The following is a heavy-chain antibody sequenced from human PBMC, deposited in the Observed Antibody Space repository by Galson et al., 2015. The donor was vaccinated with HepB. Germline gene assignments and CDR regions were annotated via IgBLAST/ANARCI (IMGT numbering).Heavy chain of an antibody. J-gene: IGHJ3*02. CDR2: ISYDGSNK. Sequence: SLRLSCAASGFTFSSYGMHWVRQAPGKGLEWVAVISYDGSNKYYADSLKGRFTISRDNSKNTLYLQMNSLRAEDTAVYYCANGVATILGVAGLDAFDIWGQGTMVTVSS. CDR3: ANGVATILGVAGLDAFDI. CDR1: GFTFSSYG. V-gene: IGHV3-30*18. D-gene: IGHD3-3*01.